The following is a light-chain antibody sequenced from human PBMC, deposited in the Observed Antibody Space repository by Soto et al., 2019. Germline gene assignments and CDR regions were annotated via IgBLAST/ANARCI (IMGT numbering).Light chain of an antibody. J-gene: IGKJ4*01. CDR3: QQYHNWPPLT. CDR2: GAS. V-gene: IGKV3-15*01. CDR1: QSVSTN. Sequence: EVVMTQSPATLSVSPGERATLSCRASQSVSTNLAWYQHKTGQAPRLLIYGASTRATDTPARFSGSGSGTELTLTISGLQSEDFAIYYCQQYHNWPPLTFGGGTTVEIK.